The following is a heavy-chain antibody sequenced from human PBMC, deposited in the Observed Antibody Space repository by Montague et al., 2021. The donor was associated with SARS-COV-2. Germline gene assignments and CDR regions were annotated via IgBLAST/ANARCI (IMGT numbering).Heavy chain of an antibody. Sequence: SETLSLTCAVYGGSFSGYYWSWIRQPPGKGLEWIGEINHSGSTNYNPSLKSRVTISVDTFKNQSSLKLSSVTAADTAVYYCARGYDYVWGSYRYLHWFDPWGQGTLVTVSS. CDR3: ARGYDYVWGSYRYLHWFDP. CDR1: GGSFSGYY. CDR2: INHSGST. J-gene: IGHJ5*02. D-gene: IGHD3-16*02. V-gene: IGHV4-34*01.